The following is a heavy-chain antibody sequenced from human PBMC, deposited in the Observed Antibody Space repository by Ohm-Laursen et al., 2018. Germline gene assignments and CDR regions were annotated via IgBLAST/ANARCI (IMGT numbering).Heavy chain of an antibody. V-gene: IGHV1-2*02. CDR1: GYTFTDYY. CDR2: INPNSGVT. J-gene: IGHJ4*02. Sequence: ASVKVSCKASGYTFTDYYLQWVRQAPGQGLEWMGWINPNSGVTVYAQKFQGRVTMTRDTSISTAYMELSSLTSDDTAVYYCTREDYWGQGTLVTVSS. CDR3: TREDY.